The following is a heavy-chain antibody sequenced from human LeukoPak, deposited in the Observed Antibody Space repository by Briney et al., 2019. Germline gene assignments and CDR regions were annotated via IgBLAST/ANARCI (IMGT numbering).Heavy chain of an antibody. D-gene: IGHD3-22*01. CDR2: INPSGGST. CDR3: AGGGYYDSSGYSAFDY. CDR1: GYTFTSYY. Sequence: ASVKVSCKASGYTFTSYYMHWVRQAPGQGLEWMGIINPSGGSTSYAQKFQGRVTMTRDMSTSTVYMELSSLRSEDTAVYYCAGGGYYDSSGYSAFDYWGQGTLVTVSS. V-gene: IGHV1-46*01. J-gene: IGHJ4*02.